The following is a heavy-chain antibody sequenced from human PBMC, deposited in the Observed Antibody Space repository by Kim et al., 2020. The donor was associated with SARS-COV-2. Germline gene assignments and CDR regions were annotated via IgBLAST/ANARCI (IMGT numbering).Heavy chain of an antibody. CDR1: GFTYEDHA. V-gene: IGHV3-9*01. CDR3: VRDISYGSGAYYAFDM. CDR2: ISWNSGHA. J-gene: IGHJ3*02. Sequence: GGSLRLSCAASGFTYEDHAMHWVRQAPGRGLEWVSGISWNSGHAGHADFVKGRFTISRDNANKSLTLQMNNLRDDDTALYYCVRDISYGSGAYYAFDMWGQGTMVTVSS. D-gene: IGHD3-10*01.